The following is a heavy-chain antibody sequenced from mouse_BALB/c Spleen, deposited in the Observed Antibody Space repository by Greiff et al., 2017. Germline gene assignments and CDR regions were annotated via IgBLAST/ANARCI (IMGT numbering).Heavy chain of an antibody. D-gene: IGHD1-1*01. V-gene: IGHV1S29*02. CDR1: GYTFTDYN. Sequence: VQLQQSGPELVKPGASVKISCKASGYTFTDYNMHWVKQSHGKSLEWIGYIYPYNGGTGYNQKFKSKATLTVDNSSSTAYMELRSLTSEDSAVYYCARLLRSYYFDYWGQGTTLTVSS. CDR2: IYPYNGGT. J-gene: IGHJ2*01. CDR3: ARLLRSYYFDY.